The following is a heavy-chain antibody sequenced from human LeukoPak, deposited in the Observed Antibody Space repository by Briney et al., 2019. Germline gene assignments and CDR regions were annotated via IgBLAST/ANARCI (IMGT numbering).Heavy chain of an antibody. D-gene: IGHD1-14*01. CDR2: ISSDSGTI. J-gene: IGHJ5*02. V-gene: IGHV3-48*01. CDR3: ARAAQPGFDP. CDR1: GLTFSTYS. Sequence: GGTLRLSCGASGLTFSTYSMNWVRQAPGKGLEWVSYISSDSGTIYYADSVKGRFTISRDNAKKSLYLQMNSLRAEDTAVYYCARAAQPGFDPCGQGTLVTVSS.